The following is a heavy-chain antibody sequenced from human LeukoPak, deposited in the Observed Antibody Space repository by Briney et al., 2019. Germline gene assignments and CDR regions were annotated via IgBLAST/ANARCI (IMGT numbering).Heavy chain of an antibody. V-gene: IGHV4-39*01. J-gene: IGHJ4*02. CDR2: IYYSGST. CDR1: GGSISSSSYY. CDR3: ARRGWNYVVFDY. D-gene: IGHD1-7*01. Sequence: SETLSLTCTISGGSISSSSYYWGWIRQPPGKGLEWIGSIYYSGSTYYNPSLKSRVTISVDTSKNQFSLKLSSVTAADTAVYYCARRGWNYVVFDYWGQGTLVTVSS.